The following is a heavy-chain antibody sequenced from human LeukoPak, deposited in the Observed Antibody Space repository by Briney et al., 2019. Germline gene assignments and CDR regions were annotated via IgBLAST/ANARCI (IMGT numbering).Heavy chain of an antibody. D-gene: IGHD3-16*02. CDR3: ARDLRGLYVWGSYRYFDY. CDR1: GFTFSSCA. J-gene: IGHJ4*02. Sequence: GRSLRLSCAASGFTFSSCAMYWVRQAPGKGLEWVAVISDDGSNKYYVDSVKGRFIISRDNSKNTLYLQMNSLRSDDTAVYYCARDLRGLYVWGSYRYFDYWGQGTLVTVSS. V-gene: IGHV3-30-3*01. CDR2: ISDDGSNK.